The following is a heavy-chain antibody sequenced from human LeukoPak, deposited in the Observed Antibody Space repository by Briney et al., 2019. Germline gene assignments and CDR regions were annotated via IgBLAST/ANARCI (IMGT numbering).Heavy chain of an antibody. Sequence: SETLSLTCTVSGGSISSYYWSWIRQPPGKGLEWIGYIYYSASTNYNPSLKSRVTISVDTSKNQFSLKLSSVTAADTAVYYCARDVGPHSDDWEYYYYGMDVWGQGTTVTVSS. CDR1: GGSISSYY. D-gene: IGHD1-26*01. J-gene: IGHJ6*02. CDR3: ARDVGPHSDDWEYYYYGMDV. CDR2: IYYSAST. V-gene: IGHV4-59*01.